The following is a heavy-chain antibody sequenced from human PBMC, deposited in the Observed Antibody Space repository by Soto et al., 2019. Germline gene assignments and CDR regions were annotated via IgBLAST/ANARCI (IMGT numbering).Heavy chain of an antibody. V-gene: IGHV1-3*05. Sequence: QVQLAQSGAEERKPGASVKVSCEATAYTFTAYAMHWVRLAPGQRLEWMGWINPANGNTKYSQKFQGRLTITSDTSANTVYMELNSLTSEDTAMYYCTRSAISPYGGLIGPFDYSGQGNLVTVSS. CDR2: INPANGNT. CDR1: AYTFTAYA. J-gene: IGHJ4*02. CDR3: TRSAISPYGGLIGPFDY. D-gene: IGHD3-16*02.